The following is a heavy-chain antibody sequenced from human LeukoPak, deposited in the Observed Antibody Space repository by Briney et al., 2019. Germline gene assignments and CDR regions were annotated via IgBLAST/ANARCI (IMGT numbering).Heavy chain of an antibody. CDR1: GYTFTGYY. CDR3: ARVGLPAAQRAVDY. CDR2: INPNSGGT. Sequence: ASVKVSCKASGYTFTGYYMHWVRQAPGHGLEWMGWINPNSGGTNYAQKFQGRVTMTRDTSISTAYMELSRLRSDDTAVYYCARVGLPAAQRAVDYWGQGTLVTVSS. J-gene: IGHJ4*02. D-gene: IGHD2-2*01. V-gene: IGHV1-2*02.